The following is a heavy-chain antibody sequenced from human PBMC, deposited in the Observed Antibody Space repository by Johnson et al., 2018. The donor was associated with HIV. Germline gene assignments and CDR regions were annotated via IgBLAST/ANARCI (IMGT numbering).Heavy chain of an antibody. CDR2: IWYDGSNK. D-gene: IGHD3-10*01. CDR1: GFTFSSYG. CDR3: AKVGGSGNAFDI. V-gene: IGHV3-33*06. Sequence: QVQLVESGGGVVQPGRSLRLSCAASGFTFSSYGMHWVRQAPGKGLEWVAVIWYDGSNKYYADSVKGRFTISRDNSKNTLYLQMNSLRAEDAAVYYCAKVGGSGNAFDIWGQGTMVTVSS. J-gene: IGHJ3*02.